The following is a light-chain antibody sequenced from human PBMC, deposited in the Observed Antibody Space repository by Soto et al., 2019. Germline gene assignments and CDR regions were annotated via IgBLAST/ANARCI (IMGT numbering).Light chain of an antibody. J-gene: IGLJ2*01. CDR2: GNS. CDR3: QSYDSSLSVRGVV. Sequence: QSVLTQPPSVSGAPGQRVTISCTGSSSNIGAGYDVHWYQQLPGTAPKLLIYGNSNRPSGVPDRFSGSKSGTSASLAITGLQVEDEADYYCQSYDSSLSVRGVVFGGGTKLTVL. V-gene: IGLV1-40*01. CDR1: SSNIGAGYD.